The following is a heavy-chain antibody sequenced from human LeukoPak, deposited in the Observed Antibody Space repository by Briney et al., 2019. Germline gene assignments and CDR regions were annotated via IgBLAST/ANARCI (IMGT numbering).Heavy chain of an antibody. CDR2: ISYDGSNK. Sequence: GRSLRLSCAASGFTFSVYAMHWVRQAPGKGLEWVAIISYDGSNKYYADSVKGRFTISRDNSKNTVYLQMNSLRVEDTAVYYCARDKSSLYSESGSKFDYWGQGTLVTVSS. V-gene: IGHV3-30*04. CDR1: GFTFSVYA. D-gene: IGHD3-10*01. CDR3: ARDKSSLYSESGSKFDY. J-gene: IGHJ4*02.